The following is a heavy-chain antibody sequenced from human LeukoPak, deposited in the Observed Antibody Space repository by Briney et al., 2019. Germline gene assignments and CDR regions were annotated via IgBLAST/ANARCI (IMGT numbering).Heavy chain of an antibody. CDR2: INHSGST. CDR3: ARGGRRKYQLLFSYYYGMDV. CDR1: GGSISSYY. D-gene: IGHD2-2*01. J-gene: IGHJ6*02. Sequence: SETLSLTCTVSGGSISSYYWSWIRQPPGKGLEWIGEINHSGSTNYNPSLKSRVTISVDTSKNQFSLKLSSVTAADTAVYYCARGGRRKYQLLFSYYYGMDVWGQGTTVTVSS. V-gene: IGHV4-34*01.